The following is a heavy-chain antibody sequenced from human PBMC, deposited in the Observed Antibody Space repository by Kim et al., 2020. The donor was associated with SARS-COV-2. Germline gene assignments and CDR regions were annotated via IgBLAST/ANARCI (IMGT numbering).Heavy chain of an antibody. CDR1: GFTFSSYA. CDR3: AKDRGEYSSSVGNWFDP. J-gene: IGHJ5*02. V-gene: IGHV3-23*01. D-gene: IGHD6-6*01. Sequence: GGSLRLSCAASGFTFSSYAMSWVRQAPGKGLEWVSAISGSGGSTYYADSVKGRFTISRDNSKNTLYLQMNSLRAEDTAVYYCAKDRGEYSSSVGNWFDPWGQGTPVTVSS. CDR2: ISGSGGST.